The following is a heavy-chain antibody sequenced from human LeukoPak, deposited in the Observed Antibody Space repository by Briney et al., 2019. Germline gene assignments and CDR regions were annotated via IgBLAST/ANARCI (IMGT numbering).Heavy chain of an antibody. Sequence: PSETLSLTCDVYGGSFSGYYWSFIRQTPGKGLEWIGEISHSGSTYYNPSLKSRVTISVDTSKNQFSLKLSSVTAADTAVYYCARIHLSPYDSRGPWGQGTLVTVSS. CDR1: GGSFSGYY. D-gene: IGHD3-22*01. CDR3: ARIHLSPYDSRGP. V-gene: IGHV4-34*01. CDR2: ISHSGST. J-gene: IGHJ5*02.